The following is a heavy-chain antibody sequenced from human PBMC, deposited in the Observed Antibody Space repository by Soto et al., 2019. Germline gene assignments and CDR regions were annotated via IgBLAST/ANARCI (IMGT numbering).Heavy chain of an antibody. Sequence: ASETLSLTCTVSGGSISSYYWSWIRQPPGKGLEWIGYIYYSGSTNYNPSLKSRVTISVDTSKNQFSLKLSSVTAADTAVYYCARGEEDYDFWSGHLNWFDPWGQGTLVTVSS. CDR1: GGSISSYY. D-gene: IGHD3-3*01. V-gene: IGHV4-59*01. J-gene: IGHJ5*02. CDR3: ARGEEDYDFWSGHLNWFDP. CDR2: IYYSGST.